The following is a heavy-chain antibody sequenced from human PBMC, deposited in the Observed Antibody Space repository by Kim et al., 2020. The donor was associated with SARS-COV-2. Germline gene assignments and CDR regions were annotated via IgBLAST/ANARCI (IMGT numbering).Heavy chain of an antibody. Sequence: GGSLRLSCVASGFTFSSYTMHWVRQAPGKGLEWVAFLSYDGSTQFYADSVKGRFTISRDNSKNTLFLQMNSLRPEDTAVLYCARRTATSGLDYWGQGTLVTVAS. D-gene: IGHD1-26*01. V-gene: IGHV3-30*04. CDR3: ARRTATSGLDY. CDR1: GFTFSSYT. CDR2: LSYDGSTQ. J-gene: IGHJ4*02.